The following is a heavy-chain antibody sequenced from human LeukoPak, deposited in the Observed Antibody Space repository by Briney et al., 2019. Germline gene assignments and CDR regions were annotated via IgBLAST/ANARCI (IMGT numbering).Heavy chain of an antibody. Sequence: QPGGSLRLSCAASGFTFSSYEMNWVRQAPGRGLEWVSYISSSGGTTYYVDSVKGRFTISRDNAKNSLYLQMSSLRAEDTAVYYCARQYSYDSRYFDYWGQGTLVTVSS. CDR1: GFTFSSYE. V-gene: IGHV3-48*03. CDR3: ARQYSYDSRYFDY. J-gene: IGHJ4*02. D-gene: IGHD5-18*01. CDR2: ISSSGGTT.